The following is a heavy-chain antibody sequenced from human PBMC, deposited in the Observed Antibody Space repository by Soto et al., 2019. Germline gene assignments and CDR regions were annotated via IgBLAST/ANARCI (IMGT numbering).Heavy chain of an antibody. CDR2: VRTKNNNYAT. D-gene: IGHD3-22*01. Sequence: EVQLVESGGGLVQPGSSLRLSCAASGFTFSASAIHWVRQASGKGLEWVGRVRTKNNNYATTYAASVTGRFTISRDDSRNTAFLQMSSLKTEDTAIYYCTSYDNSGYFYLNYWGQGTVVTVSS. V-gene: IGHV3-73*02. CDR3: TSYDNSGYFYLNY. CDR1: GFTFSASA. J-gene: IGHJ4*02.